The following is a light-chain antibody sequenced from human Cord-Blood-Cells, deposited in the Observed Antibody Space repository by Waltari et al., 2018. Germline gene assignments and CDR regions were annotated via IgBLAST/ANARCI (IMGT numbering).Light chain of an antibody. CDR3: CSYAGSYTLV. V-gene: IGLV2-11*01. CDR1: SSDVGGYHY. J-gene: IGLJ3*02. Sequence: QSALTQPRPVSGSPGQSVTISCTGTSSDVGGYHYVSWYQQHPGKAPKLMIYDVSKRPSGVPDRFSGSKSGNTASLTISGLQAEDEADYYCCSYAGSYTLVFGGGTKLTVL. CDR2: DVS.